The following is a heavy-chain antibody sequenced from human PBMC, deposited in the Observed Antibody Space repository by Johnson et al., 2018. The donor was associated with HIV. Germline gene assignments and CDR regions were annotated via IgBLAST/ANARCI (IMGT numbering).Heavy chain of an antibody. CDR2: IWYDGSNK. CDR1: GFTFSRYG. V-gene: IGHV3-33*06. CDR3: AKSPGKDHGGNSGGIDI. D-gene: IGHD4-23*01. J-gene: IGHJ3*02. Sequence: VQLVEYGGGVVQPGRSLRLSCAASGFTFSRYGMHWVRQAPGKGLEWVAVIWYDGSNKYYADSVKGRFTISRDNSKNTMYLQMNSLRAEDTAVYYCAKSPGKDHGGNSGGIDIWGQGTMVTVSA.